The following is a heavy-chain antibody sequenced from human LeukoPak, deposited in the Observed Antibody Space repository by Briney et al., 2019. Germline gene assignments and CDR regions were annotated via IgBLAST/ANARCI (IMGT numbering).Heavy chain of an antibody. J-gene: IGHJ4*02. CDR1: GFTFSSYG. CDR3: GGVREVRPPRRSLDY. CDR2: ISYDGSNK. D-gene: IGHD3-10*01. V-gene: IGHV3-30*03. Sequence: PGGSLRLSCAASGFTFSSYGMHWVRQAPGKGLEWVAVISYDGSNKYYADSVKGRFTISRDNSKNTLYLQMNSLRAEDTAVYYCGGVREVRPPRRSLDYWGQGTLVTVSS.